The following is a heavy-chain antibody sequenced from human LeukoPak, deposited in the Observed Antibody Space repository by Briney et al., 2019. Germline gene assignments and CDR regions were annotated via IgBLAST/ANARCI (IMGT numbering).Heavy chain of an antibody. Sequence: GESLKISCKGSGYSFTSYWIGWVRQIPGKGLEWMGIIYPVDSDARYTPYFQGQVTISADKSISTAYLQWSSLKASDAALYYCARSLCSSTSCPVDYWGQGTLVTVSS. CDR2: IYPVDSDA. D-gene: IGHD2-2*01. J-gene: IGHJ4*02. CDR3: ARSLCSSTSCPVDY. V-gene: IGHV5-51*01. CDR1: GYSFTSYW.